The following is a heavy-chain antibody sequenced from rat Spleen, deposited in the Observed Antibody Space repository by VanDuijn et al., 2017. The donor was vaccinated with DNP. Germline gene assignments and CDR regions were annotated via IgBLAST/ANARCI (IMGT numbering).Heavy chain of an antibody. J-gene: IGHJ1*01. CDR1: GFTFSDYY. D-gene: IGHD1-11*01. Sequence: EVQLVESGGGLVQPGRSLKLSCAASGFTFSDYYMAWVRQAPKRGLEWVASISTGGDNTYYRGSVKGRFTISRDHAKPSLYLQMDSLRSEDTATYYCARHYGGYSYYWYFDFWGPGTMVTVSS. V-gene: IGHV5-25*01. CDR2: ISTGGDNT. CDR3: ARHYGGYSYYWYFDF.